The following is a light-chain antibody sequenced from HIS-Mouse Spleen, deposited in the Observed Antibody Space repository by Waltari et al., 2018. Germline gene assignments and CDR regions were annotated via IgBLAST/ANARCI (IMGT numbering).Light chain of an antibody. Sequence: SYELTQPPSVSVSPGQTARIPSSGDAFPKQSHYWYQKKSGQAPVLVIYEDSKRPSGIPERFSGSSSGTMATLTISGAQVEDEADYYCYSTDSSGNHRVFGGGTKLTVL. CDR3: YSTDSSGNHRV. V-gene: IGLV3-10*01. CDR2: EDS. CDR1: AFPKQS. J-gene: IGLJ2*01.